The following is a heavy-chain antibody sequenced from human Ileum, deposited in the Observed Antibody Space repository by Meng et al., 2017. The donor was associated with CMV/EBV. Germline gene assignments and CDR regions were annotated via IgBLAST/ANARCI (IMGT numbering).Heavy chain of an antibody. Sequence: QVHLLQSGAEVKKPGASVKISCKTSGYTFTDHNIGWVRQAPGQGLEWVGWISLGNGQTVYGHKVQGRVTVTTDTSTSTAYMELRSLRSDDTAVYYCARASPQRRFLSYWGQGTLVTVSS. CDR1: GYTFTDHN. V-gene: IGHV1-18*04. CDR2: ISLGNGQT. D-gene: IGHD3-3*01. J-gene: IGHJ4*02. CDR3: ARASPQRRFLSY.